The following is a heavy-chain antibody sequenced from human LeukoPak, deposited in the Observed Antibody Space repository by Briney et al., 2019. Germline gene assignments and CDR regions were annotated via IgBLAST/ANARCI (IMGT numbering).Heavy chain of an antibody. CDR1: GFTFSSYW. CDR2: IKQDGSEK. CDR3: ARGRNHYYDSSGYAY. D-gene: IGHD3-22*01. J-gene: IGHJ4*02. V-gene: IGHV3-7*01. Sequence: GGSLRLSCAASGFTFSSYWMSWVRQAPGKGLEWVANIKQDGSEKYYVDSVKGRFTISRDTAKNSLYLQMNSLRAEDTAVYYCARGRNHYYDSSGYAYWGQGTLVTVSS.